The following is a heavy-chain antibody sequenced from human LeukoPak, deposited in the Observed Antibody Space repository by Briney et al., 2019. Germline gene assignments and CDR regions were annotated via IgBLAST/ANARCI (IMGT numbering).Heavy chain of an antibody. D-gene: IGHD3-22*01. CDR2: ISSSSSYI. CDR3: ARVGLDDSSAYYN. Sequence: PGGSLRLSCAASGFTFSSYAMSWVRQAPGKGLEWVSSISSSSSYIYYADSVKGRFTISRDNAKNSLYLQMNSLRAEDTAVYYCARVGLDDSSAYYNWGQGTLVTVSS. V-gene: IGHV3-21*01. J-gene: IGHJ4*02. CDR1: GFTFSSYA.